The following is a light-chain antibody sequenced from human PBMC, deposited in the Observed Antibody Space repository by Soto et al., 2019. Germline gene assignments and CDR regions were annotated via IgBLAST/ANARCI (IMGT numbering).Light chain of an antibody. CDR1: SGHSNYA. CDR2: LNSGGSH. Sequence: QLVLTQSPSASASLGASVKLTCTLSSGHSNYAIAWHQQQSEKGPRYLMKLNSGGSHSKGDGIPDRFSGSSSGAERYLTISSLQSEDEADYYCQTWGSGIGVFGGGTKVTVL. J-gene: IGLJ2*01. V-gene: IGLV4-69*01. CDR3: QTWGSGIGV.